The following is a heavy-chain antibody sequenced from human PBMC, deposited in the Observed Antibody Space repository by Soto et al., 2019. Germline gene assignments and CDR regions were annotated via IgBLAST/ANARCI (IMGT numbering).Heavy chain of an antibody. CDR2: ISGSGGST. J-gene: IGHJ4*02. V-gene: IGHV3-23*01. CDR3: AKDHLWHGSNYYFDY. Sequence: EVQLLESGGGLVQPGGSLRLSCAASGFTFSSYAMSWVRQAPGKGLEWVSAISGSGGSTYYADSVKGRFTISRDNSKHPLYLQMNSLRAEDTAVYYGAKDHLWHGSNYYFDYWGQGPLVTVSS. D-gene: IGHD4-4*01. CDR1: GFTFSSYA.